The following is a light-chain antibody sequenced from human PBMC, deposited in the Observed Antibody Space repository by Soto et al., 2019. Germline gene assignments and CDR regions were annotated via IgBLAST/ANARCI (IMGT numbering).Light chain of an antibody. J-gene: IGLJ2*01. CDR2: DVT. CDR3: SSYTSSSTLLL. Sequence: QSALTQPASVSGSPGQSITISCTGTSSDVGGYNYVSWYQHHPGKAPKLMIYDVTNRPSGVSNRFSGSKSGNTASLTISGLQAEDEADYYCSSYTSSSTLLLFGGGTQLTVL. V-gene: IGLV2-14*01. CDR1: SSDVGGYNY.